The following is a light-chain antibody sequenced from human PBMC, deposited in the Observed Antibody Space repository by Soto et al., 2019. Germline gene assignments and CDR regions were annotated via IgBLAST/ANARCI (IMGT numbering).Light chain of an antibody. CDR3: QQYINRWT. CDR2: KAS. Sequence: DIQMTQSPSTLSASVGDRVTITCRASQSISTWLAWYQQKPGKAPKLLIYKASSLESGAPSRFSGSGSGTEFTLTISSLQPDDFATFYCQQYINRWTFGQGTKVEIK. CDR1: QSISTW. J-gene: IGKJ1*01. V-gene: IGKV1-5*03.